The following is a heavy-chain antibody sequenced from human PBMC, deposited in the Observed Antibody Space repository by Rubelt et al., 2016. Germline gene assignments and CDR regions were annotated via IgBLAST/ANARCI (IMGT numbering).Heavy chain of an antibody. V-gene: IGHV4-39*01. CDR1: AGSITSSTDY. D-gene: IGHD2-15*01. CDR3: ARHSGGARQIYDDYAMDV. J-gene: IGHJ6*02. CDR2: IYYSGTT. Sequence: QLQKSGPGLVKPSETLSLTCSVPAGSITSSTDYWGWIRQPPGKGLEWIGTIYYSGTTYYNPSLKSRVTISVHTPKNQFPRKLGPGTAPDTAFYYWARHSGGARQIYDDYAMDVWGQGTTVTVSS.